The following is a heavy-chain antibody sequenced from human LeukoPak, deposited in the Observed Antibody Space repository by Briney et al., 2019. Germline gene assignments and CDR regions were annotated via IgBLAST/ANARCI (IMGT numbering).Heavy chain of an antibody. CDR2: INPKSGNT. V-gene: IGHV1-8*01. CDR3: ATGTSYSHGMDV. J-gene: IGHJ6*02. CDR1: EYTFTSYD. Sequence: ASVKVSCKASEYTFTSYDINWVRQATAQGLEWMGWINPKSGNTGYAQKFQGRGTMTRNTSISTAYMELRSLRSEDKAVYYCATGTSYSHGMDVWGQGSTVTVSS.